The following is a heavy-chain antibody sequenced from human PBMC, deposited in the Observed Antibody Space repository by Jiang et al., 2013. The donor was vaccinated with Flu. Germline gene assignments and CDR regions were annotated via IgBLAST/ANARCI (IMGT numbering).Heavy chain of an antibody. V-gene: IGHV3-13*01. CDR3: ARESDYGGDWYFDL. J-gene: IGHJ2*01. D-gene: IGHD4-23*01. Sequence: WVSAIGTAGDTYYPGSVKGRFTISRENAKNSLYLQMNSLRAEDTAVYYCARESDYGGDWYFDLWGRGTLVTVSS. CDR2: IGTAGDT.